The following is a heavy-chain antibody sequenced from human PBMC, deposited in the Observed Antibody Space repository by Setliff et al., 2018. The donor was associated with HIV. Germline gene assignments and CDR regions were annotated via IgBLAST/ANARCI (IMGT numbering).Heavy chain of an antibody. CDR1: GFTFSGYN. Sequence: GGSLRLSCAASGFTFSGYNLNWVRQAPGKGLEWVSSISAGSTIYYADSVKGRFTISRDNAKNSLYLQMNSLRAEDTAMYYCARDKGPPPVVHLDYWGQGTLVTVSS. V-gene: IGHV3-21*04. J-gene: IGHJ4*02. CDR2: ISAGSTI. D-gene: IGHD3-10*02. CDR3: ARDKGPPPVVHLDY.